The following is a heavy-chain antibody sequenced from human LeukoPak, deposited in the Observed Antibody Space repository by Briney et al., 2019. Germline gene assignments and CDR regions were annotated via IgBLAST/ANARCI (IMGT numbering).Heavy chain of an antibody. CDR3: ARGGPYSSSWYNWFDP. J-gene: IGHJ5*02. CDR1: GGSISSGGYY. V-gene: IGHV4-31*03. CDR2: IYYSGST. Sequence: SETLSLTCTVSGGSISSGGYYWSGIRQHPEKGLEWIGYIYYSGSTYYNPSLKSRVTISVDTSKNQFSLKLSSVTAADTAVYYCARGGPYSSSWYNWFDPWGQGTLVTVSS. D-gene: IGHD6-13*01.